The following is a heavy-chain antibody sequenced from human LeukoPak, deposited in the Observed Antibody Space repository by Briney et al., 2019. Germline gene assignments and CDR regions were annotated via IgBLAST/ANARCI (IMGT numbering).Heavy chain of an antibody. J-gene: IGHJ4*02. V-gene: IGHV3-23*01. Sequence: GGSLRLSCAASGFPFGSYTLSWVRQAPGKGLEWVSVIIGSGSTTYYADSVKGRFTISRDNSKNTLYLQMNSLRVEDTAIYYCARGPVGSTVITPVAYWGQGTLVTVSS. CDR1: GFPFGSYT. D-gene: IGHD4-23*01. CDR3: ARGPVGSTVITPVAY. CDR2: IIGSGSTT.